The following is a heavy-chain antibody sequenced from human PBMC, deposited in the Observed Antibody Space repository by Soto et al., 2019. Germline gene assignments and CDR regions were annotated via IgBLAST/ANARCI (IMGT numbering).Heavy chain of an antibody. D-gene: IGHD3-10*01. J-gene: IGHJ4*02. CDR3: ARGVGVVGDY. V-gene: IGHV1-8*02. CDR1: GYTFTGYD. CDR2: MSPNSGST. Sequence: QVQLVQSGAEVEKPGASVKVSCKASGYTFTGYDINWLRQATGQGLEWMGWMSPNSGSTGYAQKFQGRVTMTRDTSIDTAYMELSSLRSEDAAVYYCARGVGVVGDYWGQGTLVTVSS.